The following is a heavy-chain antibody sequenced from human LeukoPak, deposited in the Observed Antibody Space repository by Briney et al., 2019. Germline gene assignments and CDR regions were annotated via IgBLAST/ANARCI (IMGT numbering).Heavy chain of an antibody. CDR1: GNTFTSYY. Sequence: GASVKVSCKASGNTFTSYYMHWVRQAPGQGLEWMGIINPSGGSTSYAQKFQGRVTMTRDTSTSTVYMELSSLRSEDTAVYYCARAPYGSGSYYTTTFDPWGQGTLVTVSS. J-gene: IGHJ5*02. V-gene: IGHV1-46*01. CDR2: INPSGGST. D-gene: IGHD3-10*01. CDR3: ARAPYGSGSYYTTTFDP.